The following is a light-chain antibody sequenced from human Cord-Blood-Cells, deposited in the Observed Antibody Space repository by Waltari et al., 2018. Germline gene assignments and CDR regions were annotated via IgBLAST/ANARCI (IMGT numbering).Light chain of an antibody. CDR2: DVS. Sequence: SALPQPASVSGSPAQSITLSCTGTSSDVGGYNYVSWYQQHPGKAPKPMIYDVSNRPAGVSKRFYGSKSGNTASLTISGLQAEDEADYYCSSYTSSSTLVVFGGGTKLTVL. J-gene: IGLJ2*01. V-gene: IGLV2-14*01. CDR3: SSYTSSSTLVV. CDR1: SSDVGGYNY.